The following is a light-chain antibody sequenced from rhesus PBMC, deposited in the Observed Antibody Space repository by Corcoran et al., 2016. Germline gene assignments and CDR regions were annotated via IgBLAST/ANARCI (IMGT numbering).Light chain of an antibody. J-gene: IGKJ2*01. V-gene: IGKV1-38*01. CDR2: DAS. Sequence: DIQLTQSPSSLSASVGDRVTITCRASQGISSYLAWYQQKPGKAPKLLIYDASNLQSGVPSRFRGSGSGKELTLTISSLQPEDFAVYDCQQRNSYPYSFGQGTKVEIK. CDR3: QQRNSYPYS. CDR1: QGISSY.